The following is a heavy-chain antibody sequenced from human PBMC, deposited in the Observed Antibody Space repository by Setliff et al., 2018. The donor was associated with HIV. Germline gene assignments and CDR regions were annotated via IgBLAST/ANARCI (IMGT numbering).Heavy chain of an antibody. CDR1: GYSISSDYC. D-gene: IGHD3-16*02. CDR3: ARGGYDYVWGSYRYPYYYYYMDV. Sequence: SETLSLTCGVSGYSISSDYCWGWIRQPPGKGLEWIGNMCHGGNNNYYNPSLKSRVTISVDTSKSQISLKLTSVTAADTAVYYCARGGYDYVWGSYRYPYYYYYMDVWGKGTTVTVSS. J-gene: IGHJ6*03. CDR2: MCHGGNNN. V-gene: IGHV4-38-2*01.